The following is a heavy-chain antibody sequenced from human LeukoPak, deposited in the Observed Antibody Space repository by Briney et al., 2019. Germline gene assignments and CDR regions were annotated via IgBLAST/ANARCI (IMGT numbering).Heavy chain of an antibody. CDR3: ARTGGVVVPADIDY. CDR1: GLIFGSYT. CDR2: IKQDGSEK. Sequence: GGSLRLSCTASGLIFGSYTMSWVRQAPGKGLEWVANIKQDGSEKYYVDSVKGRFTISRDNAKNSLYLQMNSLRAEDTAVYYCARTGGVVVPADIDYWGQGTLVTVSS. V-gene: IGHV3-7*01. J-gene: IGHJ4*02. D-gene: IGHD2-2*01.